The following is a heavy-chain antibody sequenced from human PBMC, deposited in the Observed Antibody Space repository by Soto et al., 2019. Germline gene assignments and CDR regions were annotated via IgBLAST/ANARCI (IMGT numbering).Heavy chain of an antibody. CDR2: INPSGGST. CDR3: AREPMRVVGMSLLNSYYGMDV. V-gene: IGHV1-46*01. D-gene: IGHD3-22*01. J-gene: IGHJ6*02. Sequence: ASVKVSCKASGYTFTSYYMHWVRQAPGQGLEWMGIINPSGGSTSYAQKFQGRVTMTSDTSTSTVYMELSSLRSEDTGVYYCAREPMRVVGMSLLNSYYGMDVWGQGATVPVSS. CDR1: GYTFTSYY.